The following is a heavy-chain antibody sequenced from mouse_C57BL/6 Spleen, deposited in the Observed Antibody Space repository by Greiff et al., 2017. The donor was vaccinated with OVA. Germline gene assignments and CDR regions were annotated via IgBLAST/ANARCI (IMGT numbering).Heavy chain of an antibody. J-gene: IGHJ2*01. CDR2: IYPGGGST. V-gene: IGHV1-85*01. D-gene: IGHD2-1*01. CDR3: TRDYGNYAIDY. CDR1: GYTFTSYE. Sequence: QVHVKQSGPELVKPGASVKLSCKASGYTFTSYEINWVKQRPGQGLEWIGGIYPGGGSTKYNEKFKGKATLTVDTSSSTAYMELRSLTSEDSAVYFCTRDYGNYAIDYWGQGTPVTVSS.